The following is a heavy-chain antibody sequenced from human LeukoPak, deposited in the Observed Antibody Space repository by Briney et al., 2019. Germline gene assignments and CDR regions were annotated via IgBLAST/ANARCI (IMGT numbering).Heavy chain of an antibody. CDR2: IYYSGST. CDR1: GGSISSGDYY. J-gene: IGHJ4*02. Sequence: SETLSLTCTVSGGSISSGDYYWSWIRQPPGKGLEWIGYIYYSGSTYYNPSLKSRVTISVDTSKNQFSLKLSSVTAADTTVYYCARGGWLQPHNYWGQGTLVTVSP. V-gene: IGHV4-30-4*01. D-gene: IGHD5-24*01. CDR3: ARGGWLQPHNY.